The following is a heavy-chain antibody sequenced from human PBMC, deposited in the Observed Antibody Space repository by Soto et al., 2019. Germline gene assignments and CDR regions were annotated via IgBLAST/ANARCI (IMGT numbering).Heavy chain of an antibody. CDR3: ARGEQYSGRISDY. J-gene: IGHJ4*02. CDR1: GDSVCSHSGA. Sequence: SQTLSLTCRISGDSVCSHSGAWNWLRQSPSRGLEWLGRTYYRSKWYNDYAVSVESRITINPDTSKNHFSLQLNFVTPEDTAVYFCARGEQYSGRISDYWAQGPLVTVSS. V-gene: IGHV6-1*01. D-gene: IGHD1-26*01. CDR2: TYYRSKWYN.